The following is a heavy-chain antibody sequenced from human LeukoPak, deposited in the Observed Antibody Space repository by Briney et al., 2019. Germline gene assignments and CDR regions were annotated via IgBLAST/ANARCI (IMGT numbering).Heavy chain of an antibody. CDR3: ARDPRLAAAGTGGSYFDY. D-gene: IGHD6-13*01. J-gene: IGHJ4*02. CDR2: INPNSGGT. CDR1: GYTFTGYY. V-gene: IGHV1-2*02. Sequence: HRASVKVSCKASGYTFTGYYMHWVRQAPGQGLEWMGWINPNSGGTNYAQKFQGRVTMTRDTSISTAYMELSRLRSDDTAVYYCARDPRLAAAGTGGSYFDYWGQGTLVTVSS.